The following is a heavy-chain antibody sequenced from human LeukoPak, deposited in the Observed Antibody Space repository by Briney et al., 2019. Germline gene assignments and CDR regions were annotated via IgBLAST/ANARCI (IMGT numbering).Heavy chain of an antibody. D-gene: IGHD3-3*01. V-gene: IGHV4-59*01. CDR3: ARALGYYDFWSGSSSPSNWFDP. CDR2: IYYSGSI. CDR1: GFTFSSYS. Sequence: PGGSLRLSCAASGFTFSSYSMNWVRQAPGKGLEWIGNIYYSGSINYNPSLKSRVTISVDTSKNQFSLILSSVTAADTAVYYCARALGYYDFWSGSSSPSNWFDPWGQGTLVTVSS. J-gene: IGHJ5*02.